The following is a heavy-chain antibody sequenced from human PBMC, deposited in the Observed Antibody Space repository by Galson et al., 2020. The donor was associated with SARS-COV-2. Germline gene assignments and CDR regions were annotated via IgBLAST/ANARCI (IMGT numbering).Heavy chain of an antibody. D-gene: IGHD6-13*01. CDR1: GFTFSTYA. CDR2: ISGSGGST. V-gene: IGHV3-23*01. Sequence: GESLKISCAASGFTFSTYAMSWVRQAPGKGLEWVSAISGSGGSTYYADSVKGRFTISRDNSKNTLYLQMNSLRAEDTAVYYCAKDSSSWNYYYYYGMDVWGQGTTVTVSS. J-gene: IGHJ6*02. CDR3: AKDSSSWNYYYYYGMDV.